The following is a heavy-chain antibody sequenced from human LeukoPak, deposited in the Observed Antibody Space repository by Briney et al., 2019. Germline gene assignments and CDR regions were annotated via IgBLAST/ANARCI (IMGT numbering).Heavy chain of an antibody. CDR1: GGSFSGYY. CDR2: INHSGST. D-gene: IGHD6-13*01. J-gene: IGHJ4*02. CDR3: VSTSSSWKRHLDY. Sequence: SETLSLTCAVYGGSFSGYYWSWIRQPPGKGLEWIGEINHSGSTNYNPSLKSRVTISVDTSKNQFSLKLSSVTAADTAVYYCVSTSSSWKRHLDYWGQGTLVTVSS. V-gene: IGHV4-34*01.